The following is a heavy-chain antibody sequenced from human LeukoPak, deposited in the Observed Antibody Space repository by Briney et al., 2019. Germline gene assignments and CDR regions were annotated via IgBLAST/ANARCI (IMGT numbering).Heavy chain of an antibody. V-gene: IGHV4-59*01. CDR1: GGSISSYY. CDR2: IYYSGST. CDR3: ARVREGYDSSGFDY. D-gene: IGHD3-22*01. J-gene: IGHJ4*02. Sequence: SETLSLTCTVSGGSISSYYWSWIRQPPGKGLEWIGYIYYSGSTNYNPSLKSRVTISVGTSKNQFSLKLSSVTAADTVVYYCARVREGYDSSGFDYWGQGTLVTVSS.